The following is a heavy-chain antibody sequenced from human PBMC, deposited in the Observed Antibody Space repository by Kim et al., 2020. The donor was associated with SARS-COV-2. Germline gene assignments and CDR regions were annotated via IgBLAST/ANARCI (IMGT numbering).Heavy chain of an antibody. CDR1: GDSVSSNSVV. V-gene: IGHV6-1*01. D-gene: IGHD3-10*01. CDR3: TRSSRGALDY. J-gene: IGHJ4*02. Sequence: SQTLSLTCAISGDSVSSNSVVWNWIRQSPSRGLEWLGRTYYRSKWSNDYAVSVKSRMTINPDTSKNQFSLQLDSVTPEDTAVYFCTRSSRGALDYWGQGTLVTVSS. CDR2: TYYRSKWSN.